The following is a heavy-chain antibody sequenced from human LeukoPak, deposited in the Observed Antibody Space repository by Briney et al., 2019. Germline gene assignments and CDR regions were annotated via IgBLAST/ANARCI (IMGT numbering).Heavy chain of an antibody. CDR1: GYTFTGYY. CDR3: ATGGKSWFDP. Sequence: SVKVSCKASGYTFTGYYMHWVRQAPGQGLEWMGRIIPILAKGNYPQKFQGRVTITADKSTSTTYMELSSLRSEDTAVYYCATGGKSWFDPWGQGTLVTVSS. CDR2: IIPILAKG. V-gene: IGHV1-69*02. J-gene: IGHJ5*02. D-gene: IGHD1-14*01.